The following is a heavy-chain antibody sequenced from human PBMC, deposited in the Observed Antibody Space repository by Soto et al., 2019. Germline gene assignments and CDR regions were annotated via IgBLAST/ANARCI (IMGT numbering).Heavy chain of an antibody. V-gene: IGHV3-30-3*01. CDR3: ARSDRGIMITLPHYYGMGV. CDR1: GFTFSSYA. Sequence: PGGFLRLSCAASGFTFSSYAMHWVRQAPGKGLEWVAVISYDGSNKYYADSVKGRFTISRDNSKNTLYLQMNSLRAEDTAVYYCARSDRGIMITLPHYYGMGVWCQGTTVTVSS. CDR2: ISYDGSNK. J-gene: IGHJ6*02. D-gene: IGHD3-16*01.